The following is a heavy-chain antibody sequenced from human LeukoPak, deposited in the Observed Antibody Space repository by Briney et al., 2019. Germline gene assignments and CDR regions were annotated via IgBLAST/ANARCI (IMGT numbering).Heavy chain of an antibody. V-gene: IGHV4-61*02. J-gene: IGHJ5*02. CDR2: VYSSGNT. D-gene: IGHD3-3*01. CDR3: ARHILSITIFGVVGLGFDP. Sequence: SETLSLTCTVSGDSISSGTYYWSWIRQPAGKGLEWIGRVYSSGNTNYNPSLKSRVTISIDTSKNQFSLKLSSVTAADTAVYYCARHILSITIFGVVGLGFDPWGQGTLVTVSS. CDR1: GDSISSGTYY.